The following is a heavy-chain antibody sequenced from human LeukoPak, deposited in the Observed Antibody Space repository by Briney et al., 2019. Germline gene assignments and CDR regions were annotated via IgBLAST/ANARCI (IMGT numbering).Heavy chain of an antibody. CDR2: INPNSGGT. CDR3: ARWGGETYYYDSSGYYVLRYFDY. J-gene: IGHJ4*02. CDR1: GYTFTGYY. V-gene: IGHV1-2*02. D-gene: IGHD3-22*01. Sequence: ASVKVSCKASGYTFTGYYMHWVRQAPGQGLEWMGWINPNSGGTNYAQKFQGRVTMTRDTSISTAYMELGRLRSDDTAVYYCARWGGETYYYDSSGYYVLRYFDYWGQGTLVTVSS.